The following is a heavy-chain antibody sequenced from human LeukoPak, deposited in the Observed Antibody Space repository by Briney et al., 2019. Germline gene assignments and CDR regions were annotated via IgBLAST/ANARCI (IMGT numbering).Heavy chain of an antibody. V-gene: IGHV4-4*09. CDR3: ARVRATRCDY. CDR2: TYSSGST. CDR1: GGSISSYY. D-gene: IGHD5-24*01. Sequence: SETLSLTCTVSGGSISSYYWSWIRQSPGKGLEWIGYTYSSGSTNYNPSLKSRIAISVDTSKNQLSLKVSSVTAADTAVYYCARVRATRCDYWGQGTLVTVSS. J-gene: IGHJ4*02.